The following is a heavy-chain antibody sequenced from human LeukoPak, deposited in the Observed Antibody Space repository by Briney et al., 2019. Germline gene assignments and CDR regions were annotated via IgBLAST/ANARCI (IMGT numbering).Heavy chain of an antibody. CDR1: GFTYSSYS. Sequence: PGGSLRLSCAASGFTYSSYSMNWFRQAPGKGLEWVSSISSSSSYIYYADSVKGRFTISRDNAKNSLYLQMNSLRAEDTAVYYCARALGGSTGAFDIWGQGTMVTVSS. CDR3: ARALGGSTGAFDI. J-gene: IGHJ3*02. CDR2: ISSSSSYI. D-gene: IGHD3-16*01. V-gene: IGHV3-21*01.